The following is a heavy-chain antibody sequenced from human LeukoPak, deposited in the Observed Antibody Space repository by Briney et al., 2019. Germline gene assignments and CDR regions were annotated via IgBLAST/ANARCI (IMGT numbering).Heavy chain of an antibody. D-gene: IGHD3-22*01. CDR2: INHSGST. J-gene: IGHJ3*02. CDR1: GGSFSGNY. CDR3: ARDQSPMIVGTFDI. V-gene: IGHV4-34*01. Sequence: SETLSLTCAVYGGSFSGNYWSWIRQPPGKGLEWIGEINHSGSTNYNPSLKSRVTISVDTSKKQFSLKLSSVTAADTAVYYCARDQSPMIVGTFDIWGQGTMVTVSS.